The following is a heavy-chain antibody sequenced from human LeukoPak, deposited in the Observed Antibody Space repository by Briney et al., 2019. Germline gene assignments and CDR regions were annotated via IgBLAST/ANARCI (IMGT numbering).Heavy chain of an antibody. CDR3: ARDRTYYFDY. J-gene: IGHJ4*02. CDR1: GFTFSSYW. Sequence: PGGSLRLSCAASGFTFSSYWMNWVRQAPGKGLEWVSYISSSSSTIYYADSVKGRFTISRDNAKNSLYLQMNSLRAEDTAVYYCARDRTYYFDYWGQGTLVTVSS. V-gene: IGHV3-48*01. CDR2: ISSSSSTI.